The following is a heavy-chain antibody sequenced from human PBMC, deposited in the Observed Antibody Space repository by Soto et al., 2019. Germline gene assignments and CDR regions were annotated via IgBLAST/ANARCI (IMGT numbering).Heavy chain of an antibody. J-gene: IGHJ4*02. D-gene: IGHD6-19*01. CDR3: AQGVSSGWASFGLVY. V-gene: IGHV3-11*01. CDR1: GFTFSDYY. CDR2: IISSGSTI. Sequence: QVQLVESGGGLVKPGGSLRLSCAASGFTFSDYYMSWIRQAPGTALEWVSYIISSGSTIYYADSVTGRFTISRDNAKNSLYLQMNSLRAEDTAVYYCAQGVSSGWASFGLVYWGQGTLVTVSS.